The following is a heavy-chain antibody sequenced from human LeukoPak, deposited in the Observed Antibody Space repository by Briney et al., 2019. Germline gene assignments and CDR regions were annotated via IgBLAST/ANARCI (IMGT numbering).Heavy chain of an antibody. D-gene: IGHD2-21*02. CDR1: GYTFTSYG. J-gene: IGHJ4*02. Sequence: ASVKVSCKASGYTFTSYGISWVRQAPGQGLEWMGWISAYNGNTNYAQKLQGRVTMTTDTSTSTAYMELRSLRSDDTAVYYCARAVGVVVTAIDYFDYWGQGTLVTVSP. CDR3: ARAVGVVVTAIDYFDY. CDR2: ISAYNGNT. V-gene: IGHV1-18*01.